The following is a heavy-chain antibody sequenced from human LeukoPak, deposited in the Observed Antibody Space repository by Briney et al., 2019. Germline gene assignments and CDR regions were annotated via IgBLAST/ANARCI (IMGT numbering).Heavy chain of an antibody. CDR1: GYTFTSYD. CDR2: MNPNSGNT. V-gene: IGHV1-8*01. CDR3: AKLVGATTRDY. J-gene: IGHJ4*02. Sequence: GASVKVSCKASGYTFTSYDINWVRQATGQGLEWMGWMNPNSGNTGYAQKFQGRVTMTRNTSISTAHMELSSLRSEDTAVHYCAKLVGATTRDYWGQGTLVTVSS. D-gene: IGHD1-26*01.